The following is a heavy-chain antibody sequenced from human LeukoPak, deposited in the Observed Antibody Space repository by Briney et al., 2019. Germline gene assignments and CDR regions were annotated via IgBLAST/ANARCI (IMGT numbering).Heavy chain of an antibody. CDR3: ARGVGFGWFDP. V-gene: IGHV4-30-2*02. CDR1: GGSISSGGYS. CDR2: IYHSGTT. J-gene: IGHJ5*02. Sequence: KPSQTLSLTCAVSGGSISSGGYSWSWIRQPPGKGLEWIGYIYHSGTTKYNPSLKSRVTISLDTSKNELSLKLTSVTAADTAVYYCARGVGFGWFDPWGQGTLVTVSS. D-gene: IGHD3-16*01.